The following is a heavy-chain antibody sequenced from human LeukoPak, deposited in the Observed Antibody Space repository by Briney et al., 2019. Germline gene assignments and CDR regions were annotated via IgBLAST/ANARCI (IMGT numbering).Heavy chain of an antibody. CDR3: ARLGKRNAFDI. CDR2: IYPGDSDT. V-gene: IGHV5-51*01. Sequence: PGASLQISCKGSGSSFTSYWIGWGRQVPGKGLEGMGIIYPGDSDTRYSPSFQGQVTISADKSISTAYLQWSSLKASDTAMYYCARLGKRNAFDIWGQGTMVTVSS. J-gene: IGHJ3*02. CDR1: GSSFTSYW. D-gene: IGHD7-27*01.